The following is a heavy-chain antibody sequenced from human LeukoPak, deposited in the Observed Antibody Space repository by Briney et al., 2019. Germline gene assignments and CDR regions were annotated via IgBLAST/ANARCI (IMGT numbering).Heavy chain of an antibody. V-gene: IGHV3-23*01. D-gene: IGHD3-10*01. CDR3: AKNGPRVLLWFGELFW. J-gene: IGHJ4*02. Sequence: GGSLRLSCAASGFTFSSYAMSWVRQAPGKGLEWVSAISGSGGSTYYADSVKGRFTISRGNSKNTLYLQMNSLRAEDTAVYYCAKNGPRVLLWFGELFWWGQGTLVTVSS. CDR2: ISGSGGST. CDR1: GFTFSSYA.